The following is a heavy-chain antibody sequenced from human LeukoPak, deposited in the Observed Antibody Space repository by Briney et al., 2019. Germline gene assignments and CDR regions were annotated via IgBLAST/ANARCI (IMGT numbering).Heavy chain of an antibody. V-gene: IGHV1-18*01. CDR2: INTYNGNT. D-gene: IGHD2/OR15-2a*01. CDR3: ARQYGYYYYMDV. CDR1: GYTFTSYA. Sequence: ASVKVSCKASGYTFTSYAMNWVRQAPGQGLEWMGWINTYNGNTNYAQNLHDRLTMTTDISTSTAYMELRSLRSDDTAVYYCARQYGYYYYMDVWGKGTTVTISS. J-gene: IGHJ6*03.